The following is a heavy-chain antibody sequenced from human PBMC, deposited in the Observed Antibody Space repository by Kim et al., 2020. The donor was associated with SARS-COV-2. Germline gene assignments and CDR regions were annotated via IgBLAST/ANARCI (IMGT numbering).Heavy chain of an antibody. CDR3: ARVDVTMVRGVIGGAYYYYGMDV. CDR2: INHSGST. CDR1: GGSFSGYY. Sequence: SETLSLTCAVYGGSFSGYYWSWIRQPPGKGLEWIGEINHSGSTNYNPSLKSRVTISVDTSKNQFSLKLSSVTAADTAVYYCARVDVTMVRGVIGGAYYYYGMDVWGQGTTVTVSS. D-gene: IGHD3-10*01. J-gene: IGHJ6*02. V-gene: IGHV4-34*01.